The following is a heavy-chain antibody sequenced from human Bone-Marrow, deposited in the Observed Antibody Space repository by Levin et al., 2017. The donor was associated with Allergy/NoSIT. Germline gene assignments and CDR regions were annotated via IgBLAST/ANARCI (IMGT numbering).Heavy chain of an antibody. V-gene: IGHV4-31*03. CDR1: GDSISSGGYY. Sequence: LSQTLSLTCTVSGDSISSGGYYWSWIRQHPGKGLEWIGYIYYSGNTYYNPSLKGRLSISVVTSKNQFSLRLNSVTAADTAVYFYARYNGYDFDYWGQGTLVTVSS. CDR3: ARYNGYDFDY. D-gene: IGHD5-12*01. J-gene: IGHJ4*02. CDR2: IYYSGNT.